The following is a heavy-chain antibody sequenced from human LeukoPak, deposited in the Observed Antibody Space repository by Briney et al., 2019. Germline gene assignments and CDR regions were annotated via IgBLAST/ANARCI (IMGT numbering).Heavy chain of an antibody. CDR3: ARHSNDYYFDY. CDR2: IKQDGSEK. J-gene: IGHJ4*02. Sequence: GRSLRLSCAASGFTFSSYAMHWVRQAPGKGLEWVANIKQDGSEKYYVDSVKGRFTISRDNAKNSLYLQMNSLRAEVTAVYYCARHSNDYYFDYWGQGTLVTVSS. D-gene: IGHD2/OR15-2a*01. CDR1: GFTFSSYA. V-gene: IGHV3-7*01.